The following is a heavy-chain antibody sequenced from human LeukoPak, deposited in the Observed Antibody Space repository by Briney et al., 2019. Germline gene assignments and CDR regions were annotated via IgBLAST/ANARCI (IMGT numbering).Heavy chain of an antibody. V-gene: IGHV4-59*01. D-gene: IGHD1-26*01. J-gene: IGHJ4*02. CDR3: ARSVGSERDFDY. CDR2: IYYSGST. CDR1: GGSISSYY. Sequence: SETLSLTCTVSGGSISSYYWSWVRQPPGKGLEWIGYIYYSGSTNYNPSLKSRVTISVDTSKNQFSLKLSSVTAADTAVYYCARSVGSERDFDYWGQGTLVTVSS.